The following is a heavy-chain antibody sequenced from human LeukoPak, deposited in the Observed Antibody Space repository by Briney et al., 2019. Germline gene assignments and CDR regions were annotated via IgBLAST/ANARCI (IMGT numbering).Heavy chain of an antibody. Sequence: PGGSLRLSCAASGFTLSSYAMSWVRQAPGKGLEWVAVISYDGSNKYYADSVKGRFTISRDNSKNTLYLQMNSLRAEDTAVYYCAKAPVTSCRGAFCYPFDYWGQGTLVTVSS. J-gene: IGHJ4*02. CDR1: GFTLSSYA. V-gene: IGHV3-30*04. D-gene: IGHD2-15*01. CDR3: AKAPVTSCRGAFCYPFDY. CDR2: ISYDGSNK.